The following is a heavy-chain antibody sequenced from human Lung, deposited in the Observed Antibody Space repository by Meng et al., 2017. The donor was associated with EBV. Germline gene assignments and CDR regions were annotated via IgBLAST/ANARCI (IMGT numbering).Heavy chain of an antibody. J-gene: IGHJ4*02. CDR2: IYYSGST. D-gene: IGHD5-18*01. CDR3: ARAVDTGYFDY. Sequence: QRQGSGPAPVQPTPTLSLTCTVSGGPISSGGHYWSWIRQHPGKGLEWVGYIYYSGSTYYNPSLKSLVSISVDTSNNQFSLKLSSVTAADTAVYYCARAVDTGYFDYWGQGTLVTVSS. V-gene: IGHV4-31*01. CDR1: GGPISSGGHY.